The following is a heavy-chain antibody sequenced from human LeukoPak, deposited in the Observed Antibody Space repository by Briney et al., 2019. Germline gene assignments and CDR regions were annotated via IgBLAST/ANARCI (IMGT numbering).Heavy chain of an antibody. CDR1: GYSFSNYW. Sequence: GGSLRLSCAPSGYSFSNYWMHWVRQVPGKGLVWVSRIDNYGRTTDYADSVKGRFTISRDNVQNTLYLQMNSLNAEDTAVYYCARDVAGAGSFWGQGTLVTVSS. CDR3: ARDVAGAGSF. D-gene: IGHD3-10*01. CDR2: IDNYGRTT. J-gene: IGHJ4*02. V-gene: IGHV3-74*01.